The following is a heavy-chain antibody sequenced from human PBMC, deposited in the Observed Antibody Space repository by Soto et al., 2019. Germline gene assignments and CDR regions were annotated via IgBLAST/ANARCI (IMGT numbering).Heavy chain of an antibody. CDR3: TKDARHDGLCNLDY. J-gene: IGHJ4*02. D-gene: IGHD1-1*01. V-gene: IGHV3-23*01. CDR1: GFTFSTYT. Sequence: GGSLRLSCAASGFTFSTYTMNWVRQAPGKGLEWVSGIYGSGDSTFYADSVRGRFTISRDNSRNTLYLQMNSLRAEDTAVYYCTKDARHDGLCNLDYWGPGTLVTVSS. CDR2: IYGSGDST.